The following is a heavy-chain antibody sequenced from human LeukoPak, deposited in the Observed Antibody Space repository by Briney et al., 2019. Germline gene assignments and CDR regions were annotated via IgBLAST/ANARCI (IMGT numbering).Heavy chain of an antibody. CDR2: IKSKIDGGTT. CDR1: GFTFSNAW. Sequence: SGGSLRLSCAASGFTFSNAWMSWVRQAPGKGLEWDGRIKSKIDGGTTDYAAPVKGRFTISRDDSKNTLYMQINSLKTVYTSVYYCTTDTLTSGDFDYSGQGTLVTASS. CDR3: TTDTLTSGDFDY. V-gene: IGHV3-15*01. J-gene: IGHJ4*02. D-gene: IGHD2-15*01.